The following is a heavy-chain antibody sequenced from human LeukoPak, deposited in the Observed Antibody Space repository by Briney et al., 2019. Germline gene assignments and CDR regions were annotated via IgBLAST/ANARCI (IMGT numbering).Heavy chain of an antibody. CDR1: GFTFSSYG. CDR2: IRYDGSNK. Sequence: GGSLRPSCAASGFTFSSYGMHWVRQAPGKGLEGVAFIRYDGSNKYYADSVKGRFTISRDNSKNTLFLQMNSLRAEDTAVYYCAKELAGYYDSSGYYGAFDYWGQGTLVTVS. J-gene: IGHJ4*02. CDR3: AKELAGYYDSSGYYGAFDY. V-gene: IGHV3-30*02. D-gene: IGHD3-22*01.